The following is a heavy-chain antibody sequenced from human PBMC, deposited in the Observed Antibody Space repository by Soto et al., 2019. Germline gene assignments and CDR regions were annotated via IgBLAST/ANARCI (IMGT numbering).Heavy chain of an antibody. CDR1: GYTFTSYA. D-gene: IGHD3-16*01. Sequence: GASVKVSCKASGYTFTSYATHWVRQAPGQRLEWMGWIDAGNGNTKYSQKFQGRVTITRDTSASTAYMELSSLRSEDTAVYYCASERLRGLILSRANWFDPWGQGTLVTVSS. J-gene: IGHJ5*02. CDR2: IDAGNGNT. V-gene: IGHV1-3*01. CDR3: ASERLRGLILSRANWFDP.